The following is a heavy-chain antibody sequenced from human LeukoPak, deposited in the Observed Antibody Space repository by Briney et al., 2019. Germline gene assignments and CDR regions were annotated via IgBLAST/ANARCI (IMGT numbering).Heavy chain of an antibody. CDR1: GGSFSGYY. J-gene: IGHJ4*02. Sequence: PSETLSPTCAVYGGSFSGYYWSWIRQPPGKGLEWIGEINHSGSTNYNPSLKSRVTISVDTSKNQFSLKLSSVTAADTPVYYCARVGREELLIRKYYFDYWGQGTLVTVSS. CDR3: ARVGREELLIRKYYFDY. CDR2: INHSGST. V-gene: IGHV4-34*01. D-gene: IGHD1-26*01.